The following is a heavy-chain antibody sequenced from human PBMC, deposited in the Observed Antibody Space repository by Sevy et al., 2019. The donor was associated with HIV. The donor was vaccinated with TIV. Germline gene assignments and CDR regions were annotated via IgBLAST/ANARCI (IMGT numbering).Heavy chain of an antibody. J-gene: IGHJ4*02. CDR2: IQYDGGNK. V-gene: IGHV3-30*02. D-gene: IGHD7-27*01. Sequence: GGSLRLSCATSGFTLNSHDMHWVRQPPGKGLEWVSFIQYDGGNKNYADSVKGRFTISRDNSKNTLYLQLSSLRTEDTALYYCVKDPLISLGADLFDYWGQGTLVTVSS. CDR1: GFTLNSHD. CDR3: VKDPLISLGADLFDY.